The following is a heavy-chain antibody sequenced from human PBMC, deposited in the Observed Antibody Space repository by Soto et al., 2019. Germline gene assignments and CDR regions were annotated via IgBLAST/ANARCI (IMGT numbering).Heavy chain of an antibody. V-gene: IGHV4-34*01. D-gene: IGHD6-19*01. CDR3: ARVCIAVAGVLDP. CDR2: INHSGST. J-gene: IGHJ5*02. CDR1: GGSFSGYY. Sequence: SETLSLTCAVYGGSFSGYYWSWIRQPPGKGLEWIGEINHSGSTNYNPSLKSRFTISVDTSKIQFSLNLSSVTAADTAVYYCARVCIAVAGVLDPWGQGTLVTVSS.